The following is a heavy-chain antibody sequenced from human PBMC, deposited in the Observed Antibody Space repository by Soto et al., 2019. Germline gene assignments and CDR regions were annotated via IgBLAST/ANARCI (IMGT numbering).Heavy chain of an antibody. CDR2: ISSSSSYI. J-gene: IGHJ4*02. V-gene: IGHV3-21*01. CDR3: ARGVGFDYFDY. CDR1: GFTLSSYR. Sequence: GGSRGRSGGASGFTLSSYRKNWVRQAPGKGLEWVSSISSSSSYIYYADPVKGRFTTSRDNAKNSLYLQMNSLRADDTAVYYCARGVGFDYFDYWGQGTLVTVSS.